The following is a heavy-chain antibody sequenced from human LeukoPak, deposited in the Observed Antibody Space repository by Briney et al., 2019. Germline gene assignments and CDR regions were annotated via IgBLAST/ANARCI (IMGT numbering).Heavy chain of an antibody. CDR3: ARFLVSSPDYYYCYYIDV. V-gene: IGHV4-59*01. CDR2: IIFSGST. J-gene: IGHJ6*03. CDR1: GGTISSFY. D-gene: IGHD6-6*01. Sequence: KPSETLSLTCTVSGGTISSFYWGWIRPPPGQELEWIGYIIFSGSTNYNTSLNSRVTISVETSNTPFSLQLSSVSAADPAVYYCARFLVSSPDYYYCYYIDVWGKGTTVTVSS.